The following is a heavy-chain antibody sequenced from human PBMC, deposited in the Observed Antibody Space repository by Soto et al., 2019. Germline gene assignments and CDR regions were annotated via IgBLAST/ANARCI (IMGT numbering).Heavy chain of an antibody. V-gene: IGHV2-70*11. CDR1: GFSLSTSGMC. J-gene: IGHJ3*02. D-gene: IGHD3-3*01. Sequence: SGPTLVKPTQTLTLTCTFSGFSLSTSGMCVSWIRQPPGKALEWLARIDWDDDKYYSTSLKTRLTISKDTSKNQVVLTMTNMDPVDTATYYCARILGPLFGNEDAFDIWGQGTMVTVSS. CDR3: ARILGPLFGNEDAFDI. CDR2: IDWDDDK.